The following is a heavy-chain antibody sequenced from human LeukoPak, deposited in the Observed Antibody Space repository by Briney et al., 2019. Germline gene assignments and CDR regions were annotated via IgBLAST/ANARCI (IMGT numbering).Heavy chain of an antibody. V-gene: IGHV3-21*01. D-gene: IGHD3-3*01. CDR2: ISSSSSYI. J-gene: IGHJ5*02. CDR1: GFTFSSYS. Sequence: PGGSLGLSCAASGFTFSSYSMNWVRQAPGKGLEWVSSISSSSSYIYYADSVKGRFTISRDNAKNSLYLQMNSLRAEDTAVYYCARSAYMEAYSWFDPWGQGTLVTVSS. CDR3: ARSAYMEAYSWFDP.